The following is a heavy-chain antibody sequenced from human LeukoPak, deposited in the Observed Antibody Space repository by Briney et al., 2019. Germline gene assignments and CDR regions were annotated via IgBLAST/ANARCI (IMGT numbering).Heavy chain of an antibody. J-gene: IGHJ5*02. CDR3: ARSRASREWFDP. Sequence: PSETLSLTCTVSGGSISSGGDYYWNWIRQPPGKGLEWIGYIYYSGSTYYNPSLKSRVTISVDTSKNQFSLKLSSVTAADTAVYYCARSRASREWFDPWGQGTLVSVSS. CDR1: GGSISSGGDYY. V-gene: IGHV4-30-4*01. CDR2: IYYSGST. D-gene: IGHD1-26*01.